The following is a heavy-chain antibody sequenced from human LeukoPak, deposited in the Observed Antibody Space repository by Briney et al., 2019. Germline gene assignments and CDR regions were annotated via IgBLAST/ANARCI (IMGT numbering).Heavy chain of an antibody. CDR2: VYYSGDT. CDR1: GGSISGYY. CDR3: AFGNQYGWRVHFDN. J-gene: IGHJ4*02. Sequence: PSETLSLTCTVSGGSISGYYWSWIRQPPGKGLEWIGCVYYSGDTNYNPSLKSRVTISVDTSKSQFSLKLTSVTAADTAVYYCAFGNQYGWRVHFDNWGQGTLVTVSS. D-gene: IGHD1-14*01. V-gene: IGHV4-59*01.